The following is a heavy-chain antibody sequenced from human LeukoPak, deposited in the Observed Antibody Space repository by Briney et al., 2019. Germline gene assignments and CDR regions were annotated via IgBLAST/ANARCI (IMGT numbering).Heavy chain of an antibody. D-gene: IGHD3-9*01. CDR3: ARAYDILTGNHGTDV. Sequence: SETLSLTCAVYGGSFSGYYWSWIRQPPGKGLEWIGEINHSGSTNYNPSLKSRVTISVDTSKNQFSLKLSSVTAADTAVYYCARAYDILTGNHGTDVWGQGTTVTVSS. CDR1: GGSFSGYY. CDR2: INHSGST. V-gene: IGHV4-34*01. J-gene: IGHJ6*02.